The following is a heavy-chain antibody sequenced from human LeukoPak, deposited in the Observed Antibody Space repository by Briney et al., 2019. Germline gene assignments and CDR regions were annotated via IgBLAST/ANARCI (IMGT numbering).Heavy chain of an antibody. CDR2: INHSGST. D-gene: IGHD2-21*02. CDR1: GFTFSSYG. Sequence: GSLRLSCAASGFTFSSYGMSWVRQPPGKGLEWIGEINHSGSTNYNPSLKSRVTISVDTSKNQFSLKLSSVTAADTAVYYCAREAYCGGDCYSGFDYWGQGTLVTVSS. J-gene: IGHJ4*02. CDR3: AREAYCGGDCYSGFDY. V-gene: IGHV4-34*01.